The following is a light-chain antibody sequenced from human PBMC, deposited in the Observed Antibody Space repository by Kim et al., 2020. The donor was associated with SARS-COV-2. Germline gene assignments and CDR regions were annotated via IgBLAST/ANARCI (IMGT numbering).Light chain of an antibody. V-gene: IGLV2-11*01. J-gene: IGLJ3*02. CDR1: HRGLGDDNY. CDR3: SSYVPLHTFQWV. CDR2: RGH. Sequence: VTISCTGIHRGLGDDNYACWFRHRRDQAPQLILYRGHKRPSGVSGRFSGSKSGITAYLTISGLQADDEGDYYCSSYVPLHTFQWVFGEGTQLTVL.